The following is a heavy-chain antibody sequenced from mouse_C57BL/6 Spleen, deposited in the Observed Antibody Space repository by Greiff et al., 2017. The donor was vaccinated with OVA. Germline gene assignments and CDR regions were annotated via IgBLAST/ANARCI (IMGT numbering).Heavy chain of an antibody. CDR2: ISYDGSN. Sequence: VQLKQSGPGLVKPSQSLSLTCSVTGYSITSGYYWNWIRQFPGNKLEWMGYISYDGSNNYNPSLKNRISITRDTSKNQFFLKLNSVTTEDTATYYCAREDLPYYYAMDYWGQGTSVTVSS. J-gene: IGHJ4*01. CDR1: GYSITSGYY. CDR3: AREDLPYYYAMDY. V-gene: IGHV3-6*01.